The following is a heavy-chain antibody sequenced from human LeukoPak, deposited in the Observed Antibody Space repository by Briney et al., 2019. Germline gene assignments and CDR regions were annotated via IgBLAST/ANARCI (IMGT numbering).Heavy chain of an antibody. CDR2: IRGRGGST. CDR1: GFTFSSYA. D-gene: IGHD2-2*01. J-gene: IGHJ5*02. V-gene: IGHV3-23*01. Sequence: PGGSLRLSCAASGFTFSSYAMSWVRQAPGKGLEWVSAIRGRGGSTYYADSVKGRFTISRDNSKNTLYLQMNSLRAEDTAVYYCAKDLRSIVVVPAATVRDWFDPWGQGTLVTVSS. CDR3: AKDLRSIVVVPAATVRDWFDP.